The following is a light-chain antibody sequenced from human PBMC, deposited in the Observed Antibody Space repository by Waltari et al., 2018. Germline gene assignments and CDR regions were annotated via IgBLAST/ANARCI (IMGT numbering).Light chain of an antibody. J-gene: IGLJ1*01. CDR1: KLGDKY. V-gene: IGLV3-1*01. CDR2: HDS. Sequence: SYKLTQPPSVSVSPGQTASISCSGDKLGDKYTSWYQQKEGQSPGLGIYHDSRRPSGIPDLFSGSNSGNTASLTIRGTQALDEADSYCLAWDSSTAVFGTGTTLTVL. CDR3: LAWDSSTAV.